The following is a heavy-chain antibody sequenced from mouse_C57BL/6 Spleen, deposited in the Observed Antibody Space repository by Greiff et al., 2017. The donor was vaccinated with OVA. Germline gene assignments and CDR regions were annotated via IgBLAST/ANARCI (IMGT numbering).Heavy chain of an antibody. J-gene: IGHJ2*01. Sequence: ESGPGLVKPSQSLSLTCSVTGYSITSGYYWNWIRQFPGNKLEWMGYISYDGSNNYNPSLKNRISITRDTSKNQFFLKLNSVTTEDTATYYCAREFYGNYEGYWGQGTTLTVSS. CDR3: AREFYGNYEGY. D-gene: IGHD2-1*01. CDR1: GYSITSGYY. CDR2: ISYDGSN. V-gene: IGHV3-6*01.